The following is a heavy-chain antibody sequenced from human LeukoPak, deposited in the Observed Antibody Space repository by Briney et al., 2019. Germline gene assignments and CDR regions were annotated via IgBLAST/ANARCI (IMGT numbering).Heavy chain of an antibody. V-gene: IGHV4-4*02. Sequence: PSETLSLTCAVSGGPISSTNWWSWVRQPPGKGLEWIGEIYHSGSTNYNPSLKSRVTMSVDKPKNQFSLKLSSVTAADTAVYYCARDKDTGGYHRAPLTYWGQGTLVAVSS. CDR1: GGPISSTNW. CDR2: IYHSGST. D-gene: IGHD2-8*02. CDR3: ARDKDTGGYHRAPLTY. J-gene: IGHJ4*02.